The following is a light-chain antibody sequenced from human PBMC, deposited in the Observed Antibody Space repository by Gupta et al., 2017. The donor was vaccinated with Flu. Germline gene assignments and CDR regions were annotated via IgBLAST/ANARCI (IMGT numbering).Light chain of an antibody. J-gene: IGKJ4*01. CDR3: QQHNSYPPVT. CDR1: QGISSY. CDR2: AAS. Sequence: DIQLTQSPSFLSASVGDRVTITCRASQGISSYLAWYQQKPGKAPKLLIYAASTLQSGVPSRFSGSGYGTEFTLTISSRQPEDFAAYYCQQHNSYPPVTFGGGTKVEI. V-gene: IGKV1-9*01.